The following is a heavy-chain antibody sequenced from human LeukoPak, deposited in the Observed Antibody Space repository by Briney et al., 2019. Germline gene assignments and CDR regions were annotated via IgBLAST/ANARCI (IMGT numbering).Heavy chain of an antibody. J-gene: IGHJ2*01. CDR3: ARDRAPYYYDSSGYYSAYWYFDL. D-gene: IGHD3-22*01. CDR2: IIPIFGTA. V-gene: IGHV1-69*01. Sequence: SVKVSCKASGGTFSSYPISWVRQAPGQGFEWMGGIIPIFGTANYAQKFQGRVTITADDSTSTAYMELSSLRSDDTAVYSCARDRAPYYYDSSGYYSAYWYFDLWGRGTLVTVSS. CDR1: GGTFSSYP.